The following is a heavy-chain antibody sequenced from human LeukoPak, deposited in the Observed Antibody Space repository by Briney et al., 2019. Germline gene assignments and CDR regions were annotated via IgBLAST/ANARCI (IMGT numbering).Heavy chain of an antibody. CDR2: ISSSSSYI. V-gene: IGHV3-21*01. D-gene: IGHD6-13*01. CDR3: ARDTDSSSWFSNFDY. CDR1: GFTFSSYS. Sequence: PGGSLRLSCAASGFTFSSYSMNWVRQAPGKGLEWVSSISSSSSYIYYADSVKGRFTISRDNAKNSLYLQMNSLRAEDTAVYYCARDTDSSSWFSNFDYWGQGTLVTVSS. J-gene: IGHJ4*02.